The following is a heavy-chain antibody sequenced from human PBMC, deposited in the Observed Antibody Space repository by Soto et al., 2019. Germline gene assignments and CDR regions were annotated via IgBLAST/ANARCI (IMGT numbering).Heavy chain of an antibody. V-gene: IGHV4-39*01. CDR2: IYYSGST. CDR1: GGSISSSSYY. J-gene: IGHJ5*02. CDR3: ASLHTMVWFGELFGWFDP. Sequence: QLQLQESGPGLVKPSETLSLTCTVSGGSISSSSYYWGWIRQPPGKGLEWIGSIYYSGSTYYNPSLKSRVTISVDTSKNQFSLKLSSVTAADTAVYYCASLHTMVWFGELFGWFDPWGQGTLVTVSS. D-gene: IGHD3-10*01.